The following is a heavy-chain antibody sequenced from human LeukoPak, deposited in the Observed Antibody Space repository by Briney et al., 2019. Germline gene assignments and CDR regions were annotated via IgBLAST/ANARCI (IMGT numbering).Heavy chain of an antibody. CDR3: ARDDFWSGVGYFDL. V-gene: IGHV4-4*07. CDR2: IYTSGST. CDR1: GGSISSYY. D-gene: IGHD3-3*01. J-gene: IGHJ2*01. Sequence: SETLSLTCTVSGGSISSYYWSWIRQPAGKGLEWIGRIYTSGSTNYNPSLKSRVTMSVDTSKNQFSLKLSSVTAADTAVYYCARDDFWSGVGYFDLWGRSTLVTVSS.